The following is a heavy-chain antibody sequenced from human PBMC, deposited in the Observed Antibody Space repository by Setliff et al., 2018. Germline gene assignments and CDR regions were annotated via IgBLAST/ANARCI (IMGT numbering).Heavy chain of an antibody. Sequence: SLKISCAASGFTFDDYAMHWVRQAPGKGLEWVSGISWNSGSIGYADSVKGRFTISRDNAKNSQYLQMNSLRAEDMALYYCAKGASGWYDFDAFDIWGQGTMVTVSS. CDR3: AKGASGWYDFDAFDI. V-gene: IGHV3-9*03. CDR1: GFTFDDYA. CDR2: ISWNSGSI. D-gene: IGHD6-19*01. J-gene: IGHJ3*02.